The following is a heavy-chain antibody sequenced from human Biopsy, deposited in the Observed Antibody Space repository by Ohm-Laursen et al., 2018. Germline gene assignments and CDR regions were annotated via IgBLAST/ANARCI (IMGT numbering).Heavy chain of an antibody. Sequence: TLSLTCTVSGASITSYYWSWIRQPAGKGLEWIGHTYKGGNTNHNPSLKSRVSMSVDTSKNQLSLTLRSVTAADTAVYYCAGDLPSSYYYAMDVWGQGTTVTVSS. J-gene: IGHJ6*02. CDR1: GASITSYY. CDR3: AGDLPSSYYYAMDV. V-gene: IGHV4-4*07. CDR2: TYKGGNT.